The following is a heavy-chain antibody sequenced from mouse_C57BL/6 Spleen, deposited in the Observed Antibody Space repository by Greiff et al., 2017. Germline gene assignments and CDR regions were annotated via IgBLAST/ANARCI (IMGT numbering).Heavy chain of an antibody. CDR2: IDPSDSYT. CDR3: ARRGYDGWFAY. D-gene: IGHD2-2*01. V-gene: IGHV1-69*01. J-gene: IGHJ3*01. Sequence: QVQLKQPGAELVMPGASVKLSCKASGYTFTSYWMHWVKQRPGQGLEWIGEIDPSDSYTNYNQKFKGKSTLTVDKASSTAYMQLSSLTSEDSAVYYCARRGYDGWFAYWGQGTLVTVSA. CDR1: GYTFTSYW.